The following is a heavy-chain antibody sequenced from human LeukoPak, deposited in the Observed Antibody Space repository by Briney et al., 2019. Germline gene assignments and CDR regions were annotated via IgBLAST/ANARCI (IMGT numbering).Heavy chain of an antibody. V-gene: IGHV4-59*01. Sequence: PSETLSLTCAVYGGSFSGYYWSWIRQPPGKGLEWIGYVYYSGSTNYNPSLKSRVTISVDTSENQFSLKLTSVTAADTAVYYCARGMGSGWPPAYYYGMDVWGQGTTVTVSS. CDR1: GGSFSGYY. J-gene: IGHJ6*02. D-gene: IGHD6-19*01. CDR3: ARGMGSGWPPAYYYGMDV. CDR2: VYYSGST.